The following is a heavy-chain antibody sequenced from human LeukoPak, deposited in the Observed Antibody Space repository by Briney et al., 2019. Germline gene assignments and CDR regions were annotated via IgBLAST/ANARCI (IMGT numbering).Heavy chain of an antibody. Sequence: PGGSLRLSCAASGFTFDDYTMHWVRQTPGKGLEWVSLISWDGGRTYYADSVKGRFTISRDNSKNTLYLQMNSLRAEDTAVYYCAKSRLLLWFGELFEYYFDYWGQGTLVTVSS. V-gene: IGHV3-43*01. D-gene: IGHD3-10*01. J-gene: IGHJ4*02. CDR1: GFTFDDYT. CDR3: AKSRLLLWFGELFEYYFDY. CDR2: ISWDGGRT.